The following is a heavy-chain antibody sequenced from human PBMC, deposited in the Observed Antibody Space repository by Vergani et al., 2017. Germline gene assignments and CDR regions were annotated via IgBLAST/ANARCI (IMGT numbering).Heavy chain of an antibody. V-gene: IGHV4-34*11. J-gene: IGHJ4*02. CDR3: AREGGGYSYGFDY. CDR2: IYYSGST. CDR1: GGSISSYY. Sequence: QVQLQQWGAGLLKPSETLSLTCAVYGGSISSYYWSWIRQPPGKGLEWIGYIYYSGSTNYNPSLKSRVTISVDTSKNQFSLKLSSVTAADTAVYYCAREGGGYSYGFDYWGQGTLVTVSS. D-gene: IGHD5-18*01.